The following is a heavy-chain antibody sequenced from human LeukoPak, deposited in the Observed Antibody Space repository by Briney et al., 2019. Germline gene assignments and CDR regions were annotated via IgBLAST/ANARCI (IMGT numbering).Heavy chain of an antibody. CDR3: ARDPPAYCGGDCAAGMDV. Sequence: GGSLRLSCAASGFTLSSYSMNWVRQAPGKGLEWVSYISSSSSTIYYADSVKGRFTISRDNAKNSLYLQMNSLRAEDTAVYYCARDPPAYCGGDCAAGMDVWGKGTTVTVSS. CDR2: ISSSSSTI. J-gene: IGHJ6*04. CDR1: GFTLSSYS. D-gene: IGHD2-21*01. V-gene: IGHV3-48*01.